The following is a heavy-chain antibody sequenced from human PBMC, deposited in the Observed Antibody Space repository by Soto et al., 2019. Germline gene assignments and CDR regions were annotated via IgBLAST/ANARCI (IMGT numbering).Heavy chain of an antibody. J-gene: IGHJ4*02. CDR1: GGSISGYF. CDR2: IYNSGNT. V-gene: IGHV4-59*01. Sequence: QVQLQESGPGLVKPSETLSLTCTVSGGSISGYFWSWIRQPPGKGLQWIGNIYNSGNTDYNPSLMSRVTIAVDTSRNQVSLNLTSMTAADTAVYFCAAPPRYWRQGILVAVAS. D-gene: IGHD6-6*01. CDR3: AAPPRY.